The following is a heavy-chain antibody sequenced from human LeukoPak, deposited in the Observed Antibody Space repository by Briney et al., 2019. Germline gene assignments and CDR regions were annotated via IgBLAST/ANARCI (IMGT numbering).Heavy chain of an antibody. CDR2: VSGSGSTV. J-gene: IGHJ4*02. V-gene: IGHV3-48*01. CDR3: VRQFAS. Sequence: GGSLGLSCAASGFTFGDHIMNWVRQLPGKRLEWVAYVSGSGSTVYYADSVKGRFTVSRDNGKSSLYLQMNSLRVEDTALYYCVRQFASWGQGTLVTVSS. CDR1: GFTFGDHI.